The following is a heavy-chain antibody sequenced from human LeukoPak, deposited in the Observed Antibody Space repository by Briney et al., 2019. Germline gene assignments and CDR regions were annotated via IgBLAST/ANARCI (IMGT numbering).Heavy chain of an antibody. Sequence: SETLSLTCIVSGASIASTSYYWGWVRQPPGKGLEWIGSIYYTGTTYYNPSLESRVTISVDTSKNHFFLRLTSVTAADTAVYYCARALRQQLVTGWFDPWGQGTLVTVSS. V-gene: IGHV4-39*02. D-gene: IGHD6-13*01. J-gene: IGHJ5*02. CDR3: ARALRQQLVTGWFDP. CDR2: IYYTGTT. CDR1: GASIASTSYY.